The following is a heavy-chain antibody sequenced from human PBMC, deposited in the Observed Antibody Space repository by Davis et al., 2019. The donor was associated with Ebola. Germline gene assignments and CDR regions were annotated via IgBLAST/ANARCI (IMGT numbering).Heavy chain of an antibody. V-gene: IGHV1-18*04. D-gene: IGHD6-19*01. CDR3: ARSQVAVAGLFDY. Sequence: ASVKVSCKASGYTFTSYGISWVRQAPGQGLEWMGWISAYNGNTNYAQKFQGRVTMTRDTSTSTVYMELSSLRSEDTAVYYCARSQVAVAGLFDYWGQGTLVTVSS. J-gene: IGHJ4*02. CDR1: GYTFTSYG. CDR2: ISAYNGNT.